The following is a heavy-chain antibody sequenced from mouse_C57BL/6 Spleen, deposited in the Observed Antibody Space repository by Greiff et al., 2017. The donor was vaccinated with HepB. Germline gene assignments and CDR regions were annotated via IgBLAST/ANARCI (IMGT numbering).Heavy chain of an antibody. D-gene: IGHD1-1*01. J-gene: IGHJ2*01. CDR1: GFTFSDYG. CDR3: ARTLLLRSYFDY. CDR2: ISSGSSTI. V-gene: IGHV5-17*01. Sequence: EVQLKESGGGLVKPGGSLKLSCAASGFTFSDYGMHWVRQAPEKGLEWVAYISSGSSTIYYADTVKGRFTISRDNAKNTLFLQMTSLRSEDTAMYYCARTLLLRSYFDYWGQGTTLTVSS.